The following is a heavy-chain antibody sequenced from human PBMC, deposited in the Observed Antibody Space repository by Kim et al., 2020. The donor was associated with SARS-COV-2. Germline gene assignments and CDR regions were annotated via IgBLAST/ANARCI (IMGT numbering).Heavy chain of an antibody. D-gene: IGHD3-22*01. CDR2: IWYDGSNK. CDR3: ARDTYYYDSSGSLVIDP. Sequence: GGSLRLSCAASGFTFSSYGMHWVRQAPGKGLEWVAVIWYDGSNKYYADSVKGRFTISRDNSKNTLYLQMNSLRAEDTAVYYCARDTYYYDSSGSLVIDPWGQGTLVTVSS. J-gene: IGHJ5*02. CDR1: GFTFSSYG. V-gene: IGHV3-33*01.